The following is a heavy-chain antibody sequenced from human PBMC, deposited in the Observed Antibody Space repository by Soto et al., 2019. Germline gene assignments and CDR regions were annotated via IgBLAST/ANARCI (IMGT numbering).Heavy chain of an antibody. CDR2: INRDGGEK. CDR3: ARELIVGTAEYCLH. CDR1: GFTFSNSW. J-gene: IGHJ1*01. D-gene: IGHD1-26*01. Sequence: EVQLVESGGALVQPGGSLRLSCAVSGFTFSNSWMSWVRQTPEKGLEWVANINRDGGEKYYLDSVKGRFTISRDNAKNSLYLQMDSLREEDTAVYYCARELIVGTAEYCLHWGQGTLVTVSS. V-gene: IGHV3-7*01.